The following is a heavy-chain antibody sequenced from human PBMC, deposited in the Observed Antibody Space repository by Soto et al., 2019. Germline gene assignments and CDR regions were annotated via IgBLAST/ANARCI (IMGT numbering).Heavy chain of an antibody. V-gene: IGHV3-53*01. Sequence: DVQLVESGGGLIQPGESLRLSCAAFGLTISGKKYVAWVRQAPGKGLEWVSGLYDVDGSFYADSVRGRFTTSSDSSKTTVYLQMNDLRPDDTAVYYCATWHEREHAYDVWGQXTTVXXXS. CDR2: LYDVDGS. D-gene: IGHD1-1*01. CDR3: ATWHEREHAYDV. J-gene: IGHJ3*01. CDR1: GLTISGKKY.